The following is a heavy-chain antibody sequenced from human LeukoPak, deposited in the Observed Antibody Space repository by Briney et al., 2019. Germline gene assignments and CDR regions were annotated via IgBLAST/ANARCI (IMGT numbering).Heavy chain of an antibody. Sequence: PGGSLRLSCAASGFSFRDYRMSWVRQAPGKGLEWVAVISYDGSNKYYADSVKGRFTISRDNSKNTLYLQMNSLRAEDTAVYYCAKDLTTVVTSSDYWGQGTLVTVSS. CDR1: GFSFRDYR. J-gene: IGHJ4*02. CDR3: AKDLTTVVTSSDY. D-gene: IGHD4-23*01. V-gene: IGHV3-30*18. CDR2: ISYDGSNK.